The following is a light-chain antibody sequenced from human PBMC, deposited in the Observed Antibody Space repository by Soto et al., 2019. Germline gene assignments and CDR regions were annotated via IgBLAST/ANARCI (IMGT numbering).Light chain of an antibody. J-gene: IGKJ1*01. CDR1: QSVSSSF. Sequence: EIVLPQSTGTLSLSPGERATLSCRASQSVSSSFLAWYQQKPGQAPRLLIYGASSRATGIPDRFSGSGSGTDFTLTISRLEPEDFAVYYCQQYGSSPPWTFGQGTKVEI. CDR2: GAS. CDR3: QQYGSSPPWT. V-gene: IGKV3-20*01.